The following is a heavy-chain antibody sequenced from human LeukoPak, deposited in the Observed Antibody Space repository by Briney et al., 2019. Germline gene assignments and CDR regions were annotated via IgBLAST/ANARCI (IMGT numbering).Heavy chain of an antibody. J-gene: IGHJ5*02. CDR3: ARRRSAAGTWWFDP. V-gene: IGHV4-39*01. CDR1: GGSISSRSYY. CDR2: IYYSGST. D-gene: IGHD6-13*01. Sequence: PSETLSLTCTVSGGSISSRSYYWGWIRQPPGKGLEWIGSIYYSGSTYYNPSLKSRVTISVDTSKNQFSLKLSSVTAADTAVYYCARRRSAAGTWWFDPWGQGTLVTVSS.